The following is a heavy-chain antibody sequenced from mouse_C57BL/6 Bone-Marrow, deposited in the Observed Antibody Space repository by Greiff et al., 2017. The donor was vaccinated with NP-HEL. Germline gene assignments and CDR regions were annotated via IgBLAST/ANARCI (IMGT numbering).Heavy chain of an antibody. Sequence: QVQLQQPGAELVRPGTSVKLSCKASGYTFTSYWMHWVKQRPGQGLEWIGVIDPSDSYTNYNQKFKGKATLTVDTSSSTAYMQLSSLTSEDSAVYYCAREDFLFITTVNGPFDYWGQGTTLTVSS. CDR1: GYTFTSYW. CDR3: AREDFLFITTVNGPFDY. V-gene: IGHV1-59*01. CDR2: IDPSDSYT. D-gene: IGHD1-1*01. J-gene: IGHJ2*01.